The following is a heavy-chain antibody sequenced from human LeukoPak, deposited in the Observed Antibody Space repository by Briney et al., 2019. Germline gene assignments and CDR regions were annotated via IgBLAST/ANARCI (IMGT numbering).Heavy chain of an antibody. CDR1: GFTFSSYA. J-gene: IGHJ3*01. D-gene: IGHD3-22*01. Sequence: PGGSLRLSCAASGFTFSSYAMSWVRQAPGKGLEWVSAISGSGGSTYYAASVKGRFTISRDNSKNTLYLQMNSLRAEDTAVYYCAKDLGPTPYDSSISAWGQGTMVTVSS. V-gene: IGHV3-23*01. CDR3: AKDLGPTPYDSSISA. CDR2: ISGSGGST.